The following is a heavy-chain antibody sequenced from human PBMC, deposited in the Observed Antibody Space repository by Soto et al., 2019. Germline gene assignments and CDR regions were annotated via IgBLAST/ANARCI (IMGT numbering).Heavy chain of an antibody. D-gene: IGHD3-10*01. Sequence: ESLSLTCPVAGGSISSHYWSWIRQPTAKGLEWIEYIPYSGNTHYDPPLQSRVTISVDTSKNQFSLKLRSVTAADRAVYYCARSRRPSYGLFGYWGQGTLVPVSS. V-gene: IGHV4-59*11. CDR2: IPYSGNT. CDR1: GGSISSHY. CDR3: ARSRRPSYGLFGY. J-gene: IGHJ4*02.